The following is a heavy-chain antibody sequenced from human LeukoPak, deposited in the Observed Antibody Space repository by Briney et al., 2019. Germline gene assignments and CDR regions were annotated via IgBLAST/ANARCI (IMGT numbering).Heavy chain of an antibody. CDR2: IFPTGST. Sequence: PSETLSLTCAVSDGCFSTNNWWSWVRPPPGKGLGWIGEIFPTGSTSYNPSLKSRVTISLDKSKNHFSLNMSSVTAADTATYYCAREQLLGAFNIWGQGTLVTVSS. CDR1: DGCFSTNNW. J-gene: IGHJ4*02. CDR3: AREQLLGAFNI. D-gene: IGHD1-1*01. V-gene: IGHV4-4*02.